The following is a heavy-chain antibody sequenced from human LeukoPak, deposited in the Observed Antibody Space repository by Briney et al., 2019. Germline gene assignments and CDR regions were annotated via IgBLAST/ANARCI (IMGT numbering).Heavy chain of an antibody. V-gene: IGHV3-30*02. CDR3: AREGRGSSSPFDY. Sequence: GGSLRLSCAASGFIFSSYGMHWVRQAPGKGLEWLAFIRYDGRNKYYADSVKGRFTISRDNSKNTLYLQMNSLRAEDTAVYYCAREGRGSSSPFDYRGQGTLVTVSS. CDR1: GFIFSSYG. J-gene: IGHJ4*02. D-gene: IGHD6-6*01. CDR2: IRYDGRNK.